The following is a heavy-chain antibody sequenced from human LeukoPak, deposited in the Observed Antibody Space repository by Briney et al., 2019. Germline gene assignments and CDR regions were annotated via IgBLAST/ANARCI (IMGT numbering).Heavy chain of an antibody. CDR1: GFTFSSYS. J-gene: IGHJ4*02. V-gene: IGHV3-48*01. D-gene: IGHD2-2*01. Sequence: PGGSLRLSCAASGFTFSSYSMDWVRQAPGKGLEWVSYISSSSSTIYYADSVKGRFTISRDNSKNTLYLQMNSLRAEDTAVYYCAKERREYQLLTRGDPFDYWGQGTLVTVSS. CDR2: ISSSSSTI. CDR3: AKERREYQLLTRGDPFDY.